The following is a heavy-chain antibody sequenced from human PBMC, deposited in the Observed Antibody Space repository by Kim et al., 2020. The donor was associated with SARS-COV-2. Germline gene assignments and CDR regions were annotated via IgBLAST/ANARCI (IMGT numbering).Heavy chain of an antibody. J-gene: IGHJ6*02. D-gene: IGHD2-21*01. CDR3: ASRLGPAPGNYGMDV. CDR1: GGSISSYY. Sequence: SETRSLTCTVSGGSISSYYWSWIRQPPGKGLEWIGYIYYSGSTNYNPSLKSRVTISVDTSKNQFSLKLSSVTAADTAVYYCASRLGPAPGNYGMDVWGQGTTVTVSS. V-gene: IGHV4-59*13. CDR2: IYYSGST.